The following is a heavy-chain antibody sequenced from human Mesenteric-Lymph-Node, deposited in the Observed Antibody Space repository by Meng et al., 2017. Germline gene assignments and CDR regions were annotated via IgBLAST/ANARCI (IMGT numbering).Heavy chain of an antibody. CDR2: ISGSGDST. CDR1: GFTFSSYA. CDR3: AKRSCSSTSCYSNY. Sequence: GESLKISCSASGFTFSSYAMSWVRQAPGKGLEWVSAISGSGDSTYYADSVKGRFAISRDNSKNTLYLQMNSLRAEDTAVYYCAKRSCSSTSCYSNYWGQGTLVTVSS. V-gene: IGHV3-23*01. D-gene: IGHD2-2*02. J-gene: IGHJ4*02.